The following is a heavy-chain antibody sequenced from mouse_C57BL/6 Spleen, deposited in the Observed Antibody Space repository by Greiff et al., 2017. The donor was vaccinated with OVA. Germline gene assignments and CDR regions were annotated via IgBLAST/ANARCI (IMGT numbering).Heavy chain of an antibody. CDR2: IHPSGGCT. CDR3: GRGGTTVDYYAFDY. D-gene: IGHD1-1*01. CDR1: GYTFTSYW. J-gene: IGHJ4*01. Sequence: VQLQQSGADLVKPGASVKLSCKASGYTFTSYWMHWVQQRPGQGLEWIGMIHPSGGCTNYKEKFKSKATLTVDKSSSTAYMQLSSLTSEDSAVYYCGRGGTTVDYYAFDYWGQGTSVTVSS. V-gene: IGHV1-64*01.